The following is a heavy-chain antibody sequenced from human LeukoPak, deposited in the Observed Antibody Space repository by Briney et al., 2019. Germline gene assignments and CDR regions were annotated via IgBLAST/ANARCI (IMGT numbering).Heavy chain of an antibody. CDR3: ARQNVDTAMAYDY. CDR1: GGSISSYY. D-gene: IGHD5-18*01. Sequence: SETLSLTRTVSGGSISSYYWSWIRQPPGRGLEWIGYIYYSGSTNYNPSLKSRVTISVDTSKNQFSLKLSSVTAADTAVYYCARQNVDTAMAYDYWGQGTLVTVSS. V-gene: IGHV4-59*08. CDR2: IYYSGST. J-gene: IGHJ4*02.